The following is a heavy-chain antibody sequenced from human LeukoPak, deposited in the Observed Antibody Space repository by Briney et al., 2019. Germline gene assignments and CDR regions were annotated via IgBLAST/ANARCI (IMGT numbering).Heavy chain of an antibody. CDR3: ARDFSDQLITGERWLQFSGHAFDI. Sequence: GGSLRLSCAASGFTFSSYWMTWVRQPPGKGLEWVANIKQDESEKYNVDSVKGRFTISRDNATNSLYLQMNSLRAEDTAVYCCARDFSDQLITGERWLQFSGHAFDIWGQGTMVTVSS. J-gene: IGHJ3*02. CDR1: GFTFSSYW. CDR2: IKQDESEK. V-gene: IGHV3-7*01. D-gene: IGHD5-24*01.